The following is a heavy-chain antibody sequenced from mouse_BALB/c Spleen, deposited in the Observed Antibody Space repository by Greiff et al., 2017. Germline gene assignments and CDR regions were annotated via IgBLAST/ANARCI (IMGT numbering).Heavy chain of an antibody. J-gene: IGHJ1*01. CDR1: GFNIKDTY. CDR2: IDPANGNT. V-gene: IGHV14-3*02. Sequence: EVQLQQSGAELVKPGASVKLSCTASGFNIKDTYMHWVKQRPVQGLEWIGRIDPANGNTKYDPKFQDKATITADTSSNTAYLQLSSLTSDDTAVYDCARGWDTYFDDWGAGTTVTVSA. D-gene: IGHD3-3*01. CDR3: ARGWDTYFDD.